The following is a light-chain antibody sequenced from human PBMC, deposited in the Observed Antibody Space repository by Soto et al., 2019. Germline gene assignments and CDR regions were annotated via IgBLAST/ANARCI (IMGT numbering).Light chain of an antibody. V-gene: IGLV2-14*01. Sequence: QSALTQPASVSGSPGQSITISCTGTISDVGGYDYVSWYQQHPGKAPKLMIYDVSNRPSGVSNRFSGSKSGNTASLTISGLQADDEADYYCSLYTTSSTYVFGTGTKLTVL. CDR1: ISDVGGYDY. CDR3: SLYTTSSTYV. CDR2: DVS. J-gene: IGLJ1*01.